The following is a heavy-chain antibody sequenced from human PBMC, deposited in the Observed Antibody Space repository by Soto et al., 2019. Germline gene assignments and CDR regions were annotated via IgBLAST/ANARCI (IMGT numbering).Heavy chain of an antibody. Sequence: QVQLQESGPGLVKPSQTLSLTCTVSGGSISSGGYYWSWIRQHPGKGLEWIGYIYYSGSTYYNPSLESRVTTSVDTSKNQCSLKLSSVTAADTAVYYCARVSGSYPFDYWGQGTLVTVSS. D-gene: IGHD1-26*01. J-gene: IGHJ4*02. CDR1: GGSISSGGYY. V-gene: IGHV4-31*03. CDR2: IYYSGST. CDR3: ARVSGSYPFDY.